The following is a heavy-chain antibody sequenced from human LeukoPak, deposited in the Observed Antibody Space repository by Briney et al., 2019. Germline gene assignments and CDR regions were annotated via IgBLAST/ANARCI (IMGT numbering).Heavy chain of an antibody. CDR2: IYNSGTT. Sequence: SETLSPTCTVSGGSISSNFWSWIRQPPGKGLEYIGYIYNSGTTNYNPSLKSRVTISVDTSKNQFSLKLSSVTAADTAIYYCAKSFSETERATITAYWGQGTLVTVSS. D-gene: IGHD5-24*01. V-gene: IGHV4-59*01. J-gene: IGHJ4*02. CDR3: AKSFSETERATITAY. CDR1: GGSISSNF.